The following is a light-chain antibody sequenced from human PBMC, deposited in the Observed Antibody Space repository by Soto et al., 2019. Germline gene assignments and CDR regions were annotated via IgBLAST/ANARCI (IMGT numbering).Light chain of an antibody. Sequence: QSALTQPRSVSGSPGQSVTISCTGTSSDVGGYNYVSWYQQHPGKAPKLMIYDVSKRPSGVPDRFSGSKSGNTASLTISGLQAEDEADYYCAAWDDSLNALFGTGTKVTVL. J-gene: IGLJ1*01. CDR2: DVS. V-gene: IGLV2-11*01. CDR1: SSDVGGYNY. CDR3: AAWDDSLNAL.